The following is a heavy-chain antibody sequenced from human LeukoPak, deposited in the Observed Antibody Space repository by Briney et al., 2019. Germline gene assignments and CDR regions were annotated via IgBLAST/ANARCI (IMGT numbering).Heavy chain of an antibody. J-gene: IGHJ4*02. CDR2: INHSGST. D-gene: IGHD5-24*01. CDR1: GGSFSGYY. V-gene: IGHV4-34*01. Sequence: KPSETLSLTCAVYGGSFSGYYWSWIRQPPGKGLEWIGEINHSGSTNYNPSLKSRVTISVDTSKNQFSLKLSSVTAADTAVYYCARGRKARWLQSRPARGMYYFAYWGKETLFTVSS. CDR3: ARGRKARWLQSRPARGMYYFAY.